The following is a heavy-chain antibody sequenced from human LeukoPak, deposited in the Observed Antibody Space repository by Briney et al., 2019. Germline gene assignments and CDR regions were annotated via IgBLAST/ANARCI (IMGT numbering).Heavy chain of an antibody. J-gene: IGHJ4*02. CDR3: AKLGEEGYSYDYLPYYFDY. Sequence: GGSLRLSCAASRFTFNNYGMHWVRQAPGKGLEWVAFIRFDGSNKYYADSVKGRFTISRDNSKNTLYLQMNSLRAEDTAVYYCAKLGEEGYSYDYLPYYFDYWGQGTLVTVSS. V-gene: IGHV3-30*02. D-gene: IGHD5-18*01. CDR2: IRFDGSNK. CDR1: RFTFNNYG.